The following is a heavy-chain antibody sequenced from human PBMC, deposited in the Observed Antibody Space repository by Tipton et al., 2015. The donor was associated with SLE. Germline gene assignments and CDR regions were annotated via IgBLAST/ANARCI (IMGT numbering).Heavy chain of an antibody. J-gene: IGHJ3*02. CDR3: AGRSATGAFDI. CDR1: GGSFSGSY. V-gene: IGHV4-34*01. CDR2: INHSGST. Sequence: TLSLTCAVYGGSFSGSYWSWIRHPPGKGLEWIGEINHSGSTIYNPSLKSRVTISVDTSKNQFSLKLSSVTAADTTVYYCAGRSATGAFDIWGQGTMVTVSS. D-gene: IGHD2-15*01.